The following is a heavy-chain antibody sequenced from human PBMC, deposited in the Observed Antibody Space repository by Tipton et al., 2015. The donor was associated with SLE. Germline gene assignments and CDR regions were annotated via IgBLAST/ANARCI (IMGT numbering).Heavy chain of an antibody. CDR2: ISGSGLST. D-gene: IGHD3-9*01. J-gene: IGHJ6*02. V-gene: IGHV3-23*01. CDR3: ARARNDYFAMDV. CDR1: GFTLSSYA. Sequence: SLRLSCAASGFTLSSYAMTWVRQAPGKGLEWVSTISGSGLSTYYADSVKGRFTISRDDSNNNLYLQMNSLRAEDTAVYYCARARNDYFAMDVWGQGTTVTVSS.